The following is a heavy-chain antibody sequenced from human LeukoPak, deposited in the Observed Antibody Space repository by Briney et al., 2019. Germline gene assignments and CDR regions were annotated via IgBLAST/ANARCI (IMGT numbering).Heavy chain of an antibody. V-gene: IGHV3-23*01. CDR3: AKDYSDSRVADVFFEY. J-gene: IGHJ4*02. D-gene: IGHD2-15*01. Sequence: GGSLSLSCAASGLTFSDYAMSWFRQAPGKGLEWVSGITSGFTPHYADSVKGRFTISRDNSKNTFPLQLNSLRAEDTAVYYCAKDYSDSRVADVFFEYWGQGTLVTVSS. CDR1: GLTFSDYA. CDR2: ITSGFTP.